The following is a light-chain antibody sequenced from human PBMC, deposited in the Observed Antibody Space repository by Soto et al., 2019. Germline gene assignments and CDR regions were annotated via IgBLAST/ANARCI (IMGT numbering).Light chain of an antibody. CDR1: QSVSSSY. V-gene: IGKV3-20*01. CDR3: RQYGSSPLT. CDR2: GAS. Sequence: EIGLTQSPGTMSLSPGERATLSCRASQSVSSSYLAWYQQKSGQAPSLLIYGASSRATRIPDRFSGSGSGTDFTLTISRLEPEDFAVYYCRQYGSSPLTFGGGTKVEIK. J-gene: IGKJ4*01.